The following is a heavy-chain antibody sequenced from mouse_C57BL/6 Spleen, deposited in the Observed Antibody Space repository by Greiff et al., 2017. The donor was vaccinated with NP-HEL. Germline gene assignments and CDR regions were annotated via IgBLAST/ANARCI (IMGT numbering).Heavy chain of an antibody. V-gene: IGHV1-64*01. Sequence: QVQLQQPGAELVKPGASVKLSCKASGYTFTSYWMHWVKQRPGQGLEWIGMIHPHSGSTNYNEKFNSKATLTVDKSSSTAYMQLSSLTSEDSAVYYCATYGYGGNYFDYWGQGTTLTVSS. CDR1: GYTFTSYW. CDR2: IHPHSGST. J-gene: IGHJ2*01. D-gene: IGHD2-2*01. CDR3: ATYGYGGNYFDY.